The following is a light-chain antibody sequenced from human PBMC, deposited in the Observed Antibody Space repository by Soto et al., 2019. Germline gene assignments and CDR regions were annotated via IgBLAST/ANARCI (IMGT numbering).Light chain of an antibody. CDR1: QSLLHSNGYTY. V-gene: IGKV2-28*01. J-gene: IGKJ5*01. Sequence: DIVMTQSPLSLPVTPGEPASISCRSSQSLLHSNGYTYFDWYLQKPGQSPQLLIHLGSNRASGVPDRFSGSGSGTDCTLKISKVEAEDVGVYYCMQALQTPITFGQGTRLEMK. CDR2: LGS. CDR3: MQALQTPIT.